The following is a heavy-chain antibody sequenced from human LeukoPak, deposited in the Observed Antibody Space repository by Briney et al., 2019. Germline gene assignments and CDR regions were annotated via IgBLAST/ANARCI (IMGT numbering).Heavy chain of an antibody. CDR1: GGTFSSYA. Sequence: ASVKVSCKASGGTFSSYASSWVRQAPGQGLEWMGIINPSGGSTSYAQKFQGRVTMTRDTSTSTVYMELSSLRSEDTAVYYCARDERPQNYYYDSSGYLYWGQGTLVTVSS. J-gene: IGHJ4*02. V-gene: IGHV1-46*01. CDR2: INPSGGST. D-gene: IGHD3-22*01. CDR3: ARDERPQNYYYDSSGYLY.